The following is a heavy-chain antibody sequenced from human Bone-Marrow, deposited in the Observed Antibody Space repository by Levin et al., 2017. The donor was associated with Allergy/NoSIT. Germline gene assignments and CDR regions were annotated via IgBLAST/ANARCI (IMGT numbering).Heavy chain of an antibody. J-gene: IGHJ4*02. CDR3: ARDLGFDFYISSCLGY. Sequence: ASQTLSLTCAISGDSVSSSIASWNWVRQSPSRGLEWLGRTYYRSKWYIDYAVSVKSRITISADTSKNQFSLQVNSVTPEDTAVYYCARDLGFDFYISSCLGYWGQGTLVTVSS. D-gene: IGHD3-10*01. V-gene: IGHV6-1*01. CDR2: TYYRSKWYI. CDR1: GDSVSSSIAS.